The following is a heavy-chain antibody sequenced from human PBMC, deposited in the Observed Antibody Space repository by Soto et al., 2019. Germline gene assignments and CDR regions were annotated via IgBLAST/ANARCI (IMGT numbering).Heavy chain of an antibody. J-gene: IGHJ4*02. D-gene: IGHD6-19*01. CDR2: ISWNSGSI. CDR3: AKDTGIVGAGTNFDY. Sequence: EVQLVESGGGLVQPGRSLRLSCAASGFTFDDYAMHWVRQAPGKGLEWVSGISWNSGSIGYADSVKGRFTISRDNAKNSPELQMNKLRAEDTALYYCAKDTGIVGAGTNFDYWGQGTLVTVSS. V-gene: IGHV3-9*01. CDR1: GFTFDDYA.